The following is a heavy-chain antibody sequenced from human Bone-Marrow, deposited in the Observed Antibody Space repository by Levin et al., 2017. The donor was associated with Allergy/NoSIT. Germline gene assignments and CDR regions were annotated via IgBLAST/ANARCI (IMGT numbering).Heavy chain of an antibody. CDR2: INRDGSSI. J-gene: IGHJ4*02. V-gene: IGHV3-74*03. Sequence: GESLKISCAASGFTFNTYWMHWVRLGPGKGRVWVSRINRDGSSIAYADSVKGRFTISRDNAKNTLYLQMNSLRAEDTGVYYCVREYGTTKDFDYWGQGTLVTVSS. CDR3: VREYGTTKDFDY. D-gene: IGHD1-14*01. CDR1: GFTFNTYW.